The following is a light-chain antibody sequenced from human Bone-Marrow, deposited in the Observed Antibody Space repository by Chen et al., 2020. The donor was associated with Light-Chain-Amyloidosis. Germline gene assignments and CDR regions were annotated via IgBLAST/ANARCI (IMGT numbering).Light chain of an antibody. V-gene: IGLV3-25*03. CDR2: KDS. CDR3: QSADSSGTWV. Sequence: SYELTQPPSVSVSPGQTARLTCSGDALPKQYAYWYQQKPGQAPVLVIYKDSERPSGIPERFSGSSSGKTVTLTISGVQAEDEADYYCQSADSSGTWVFGGGTKLTVL. J-gene: IGLJ3*02. CDR1: ALPKQY.